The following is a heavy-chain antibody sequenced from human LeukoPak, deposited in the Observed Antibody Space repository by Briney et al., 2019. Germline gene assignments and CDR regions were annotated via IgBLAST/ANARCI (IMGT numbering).Heavy chain of an antibody. Sequence: ASVKVSCKASGYTFTGYYMRWVRQAPGQGLEWMGWIDPSTGSTNYAQKFEGRVTLTRDTSISTAYMELRRLRSDDTAIYYCARRPLITLVGGVDAGHYFDCWGQGTLVSVSS. D-gene: IGHD3-10*01. CDR1: GYTFTGYY. V-gene: IGHV1-2*02. J-gene: IGHJ4*02. CDR2: IDPSTGST. CDR3: ARRPLITLVGGVDAGHYFDC.